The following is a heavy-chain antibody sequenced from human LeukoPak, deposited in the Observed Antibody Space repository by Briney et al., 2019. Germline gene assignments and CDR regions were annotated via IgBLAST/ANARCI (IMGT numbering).Heavy chain of an antibody. Sequence: GASVKVSCKASGYTFTSYGISWVRQAPGQGLEWMGWISTDSGDTTYAHNLQGRVTMTTDTFTSTAYMELRSLRSDDTAVYYCATHSIAVSNYYGMDVWGQGTTVTVSS. CDR1: GYTFTSYG. CDR2: ISTDSGDT. CDR3: ATHSIAVSNYYGMDV. J-gene: IGHJ6*02. V-gene: IGHV1-18*01. D-gene: IGHD6-19*01.